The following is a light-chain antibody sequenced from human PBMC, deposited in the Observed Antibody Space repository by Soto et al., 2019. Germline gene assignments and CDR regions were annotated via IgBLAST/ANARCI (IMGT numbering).Light chain of an antibody. CDR3: QQYGSSAPIT. CDR2: GAS. Sequence: EIFVTQSPGTLSFSPREKATLSWRASQSVTKNNLNWYQQKPGQAPRLLIYGASIRATGIPDRFSGSGSETDFTLTISRLEPEDFALYYCQQYGSSAPITFGQGTRLEIK. V-gene: IGKV3-20*01. J-gene: IGKJ5*01. CDR1: QSVTKNN.